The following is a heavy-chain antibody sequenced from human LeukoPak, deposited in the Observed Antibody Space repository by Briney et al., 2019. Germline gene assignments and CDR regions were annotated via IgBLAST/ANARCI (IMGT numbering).Heavy chain of an antibody. V-gene: IGHV3-23*01. J-gene: IGHJ3*02. D-gene: IGHD2-2*01. Sequence: PGGSLRLSCTASGFTFGNYAMSWVRQAPGMGLEWVSALSGSGSSTFYADSVKGRFTISRDNSKNTLYLQMRSLIFEDTAVYYCARVGVVPAAIPDGFDIWGQGTMVTVSS. CDR3: ARVGVVPAAIPDGFDI. CDR2: LSGSGSST. CDR1: GFTFGNYA.